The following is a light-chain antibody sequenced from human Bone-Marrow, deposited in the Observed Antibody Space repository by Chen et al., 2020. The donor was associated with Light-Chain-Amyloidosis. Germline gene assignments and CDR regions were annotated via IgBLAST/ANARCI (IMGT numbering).Light chain of an antibody. CDR3: HQRSSWPYT. CDR2: DAS. J-gene: IGKJ2*01. CDR1: QSVINT. Sequence: EILLIQPPVTLSLSPGVRATLSCRANQSVINTFAWYQQIRGQAPRLLNYDASNKAPGVPTSFSGSGSGTDFTLTISNLEPEDFAVYYCHQRSSWPYTFGRGT. V-gene: IGKV3-11*01.